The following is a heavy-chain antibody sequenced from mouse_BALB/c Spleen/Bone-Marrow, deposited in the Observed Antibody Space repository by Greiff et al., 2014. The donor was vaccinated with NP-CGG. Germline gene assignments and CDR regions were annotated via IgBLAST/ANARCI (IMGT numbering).Heavy chain of an antibody. CDR2: IRNKANGYTT. CDR1: GFTFTDYY. D-gene: IGHD2-3*01. J-gene: IGHJ2*01. V-gene: IGHV7-3*02. Sequence: EVMLVESGGGLVQPGGSLRLSCATSGFTFTDYYMSWVRQPPGKALEWLGFIRNKANGYTTEYSASVMGRFTISRDNSQSILHLQMNTLRAEDSATYYCARDRGLLRFDYWGQGTTLTVSS. CDR3: ARDRGLLRFDY.